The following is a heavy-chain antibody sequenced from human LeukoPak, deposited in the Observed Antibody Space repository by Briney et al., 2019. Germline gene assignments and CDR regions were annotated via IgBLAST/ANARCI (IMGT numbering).Heavy chain of an antibody. CDR3: ARVTIFGVVGNYYYYYMDV. CDR2: IKQDGGEK. CDR1: AFTFSSYW. J-gene: IGHJ6*03. D-gene: IGHD3-3*01. Sequence: PGGSLRLSCAASAFTFSSYWMSWVRQAPGKGLEWVANIKQDGGEKYYVDSVKGRLTISRDNAKNSLYLQMNSLRAEDTAVYYFARVTIFGVVGNYYYYYMDVWGKGTTVTVSS. V-gene: IGHV3-7*01.